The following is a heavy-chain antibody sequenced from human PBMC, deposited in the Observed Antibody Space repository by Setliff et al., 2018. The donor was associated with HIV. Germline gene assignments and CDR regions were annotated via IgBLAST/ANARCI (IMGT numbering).Heavy chain of an antibody. CDR3: ARHSIAVVIGVPERDDAFDI. J-gene: IGHJ3*02. Sequence: SETLSLTCTVSGDSISTSNSYWGWVRQPPGKGLEWIGSVYYTWNTYYNPSLKSRVTVSVDTSKNQFSLKLSSVTAADTAVYYCARHSIAVVIGVPERDDAFDIWGHGTMVTVSS. CDR1: GDSISTSNSY. CDR2: VYYTWNT. V-gene: IGHV4-39*01. D-gene: IGHD2-21*01.